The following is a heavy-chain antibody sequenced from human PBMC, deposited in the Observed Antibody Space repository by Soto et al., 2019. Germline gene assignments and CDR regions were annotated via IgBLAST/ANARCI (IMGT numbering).Heavy chain of an antibody. J-gene: IGHJ6*02. D-gene: IGHD2-2*01. V-gene: IGHV3-30-3*01. Sequence: QVQLVESGGGVVQPGRSQRLSCAASGFTFSSSSMHWVRQAPGKGLEWVAVIPYDGSNKDYADSVKGRFTISRDNSKNTLYLQMHSLRAEDTAVYYCARGDMVLGPGARDYHYGMDVWGQGTTVTVSS. CDR2: IPYDGSNK. CDR3: ARGDMVLGPGARDYHYGMDV. CDR1: GFTFSSSS.